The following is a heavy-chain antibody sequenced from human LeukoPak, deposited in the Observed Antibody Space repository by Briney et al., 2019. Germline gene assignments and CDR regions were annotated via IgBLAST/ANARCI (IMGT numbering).Heavy chain of an antibody. Sequence: GASVKVSCKASGYTFTSCGISWVRQAPGQGLEWMGWISAYNGNANYAQKLQGRVTMTTDTSTSTAYMELRSLRSDDTAVYYCARVSGYLRSNWFDPWGQGTLVTVSS. V-gene: IGHV1-18*01. CDR3: ARVSGYLRSNWFDP. J-gene: IGHJ5*02. D-gene: IGHD3-10*01. CDR1: GYTFTSCG. CDR2: ISAYNGNA.